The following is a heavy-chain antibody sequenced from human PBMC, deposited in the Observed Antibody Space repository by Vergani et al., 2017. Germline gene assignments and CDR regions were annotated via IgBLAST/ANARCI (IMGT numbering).Heavy chain of an antibody. CDR3: ASSYGDYDSYYYYYMDV. Sequence: QVQLVQSGAEVKKPGSSVKVSCKASGGTFSSYAISWVRQAPGQGLEWMGGIIPIFGTANYAQKFQGRVTITADESTSTAYMELSSLSAEDTAVYYCASSYGDYDSYYYYYMDVWGKGTTVTVSS. CDR1: GGTFSSYA. D-gene: IGHD4-17*01. V-gene: IGHV1-69*01. CDR2: IIPIFGTA. J-gene: IGHJ6*03.